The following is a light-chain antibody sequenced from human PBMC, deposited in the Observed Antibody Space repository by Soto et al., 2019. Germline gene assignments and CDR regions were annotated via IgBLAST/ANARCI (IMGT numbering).Light chain of an antibody. J-gene: IGKJ2*01. CDR3: QQYYTTPYT. CDR1: QRVLFSSNNRNY. CDR2: WAS. Sequence: DIVMTQSPDSLAVSLGERATFTCKSSQRVLFSSNNRNYLAWYQQRPGQPPKLLIYWASTRESGVPDRFSGSGSGSEFTFTISSLQAEDVAVYYCQQYYTTPYTFGQGTKLEI. V-gene: IGKV4-1*01.